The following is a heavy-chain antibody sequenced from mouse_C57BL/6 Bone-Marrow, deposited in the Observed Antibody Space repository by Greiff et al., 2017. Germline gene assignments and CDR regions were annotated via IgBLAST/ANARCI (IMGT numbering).Heavy chain of an antibody. V-gene: IGHV14-4*01. J-gene: IGHJ4*01. CDR3: SFSDFYDGMDY. CDR1: GFNIKDDY. CDR2: IDPENGDT. D-gene: IGHD3-1*01. Sequence: DVKLQESGAELVRPGASVKLSCTASGFNIKDDYMHWVKQRPEQGLEWIGWIDPENGDTEYASKFQGKATITADTSSNTAYLQLSSLTSEDPAVYYCSFSDFYDGMDYWGQGTLVTVSS.